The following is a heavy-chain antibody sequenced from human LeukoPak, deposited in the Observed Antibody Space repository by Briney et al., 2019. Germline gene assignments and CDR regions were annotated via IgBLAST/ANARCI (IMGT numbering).Heavy chain of an antibody. CDR3: AKKYNPTYYYDSSGYWDAFDI. Sequence: PGASLRLSCAAPGFTFSSYAMSWVRQAPGKGLEWVSAISGSGGSTYYADSVKGRFTISRENSKNTLYLQMNSLRAEETAVYYCAKKYNPTYYYDSSGYWDAFDIWGQGTMVTVSS. CDR2: ISGSGGST. D-gene: IGHD3-22*01. V-gene: IGHV3-23*01. J-gene: IGHJ3*02. CDR1: GFTFSSYA.